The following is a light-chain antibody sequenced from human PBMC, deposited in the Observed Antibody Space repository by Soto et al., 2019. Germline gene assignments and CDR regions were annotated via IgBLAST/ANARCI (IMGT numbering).Light chain of an antibody. J-gene: IGLJ2*01. CDR3: SSYAGSNNLI. CDR2: EVN. V-gene: IGLV2-8*01. CDR1: SSDLGDYDY. Sequence: QSALTQPPSASGSPGQSVTISCTGTSSDLGDYDYVSWYQQHPGKAPKVMIYEVNKRPSGVPDRFSGSKSGNTASLTVTGLQAEDEADYYCSSYAGSNNLIFGGGTKLNVL.